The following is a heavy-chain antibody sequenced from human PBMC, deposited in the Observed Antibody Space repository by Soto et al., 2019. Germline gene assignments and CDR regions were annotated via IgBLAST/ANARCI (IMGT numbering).Heavy chain of an antibody. Sequence: QVQLVESGGGVVQPGRSLRLSCAASGFTFSSYVMHWVRQAPGKGLEWVAVISYDGSNKYYADSVKGRFTVSRDNSKNTLYVPMDSLRAEDTAVYYCARDFGMIVRYYGMDVWGQGTTVTVSS. CDR1: GFTFSSYV. CDR3: ARDFGMIVRYYGMDV. D-gene: IGHD3-22*01. J-gene: IGHJ6*02. V-gene: IGHV3-30-3*01. CDR2: ISYDGSNK.